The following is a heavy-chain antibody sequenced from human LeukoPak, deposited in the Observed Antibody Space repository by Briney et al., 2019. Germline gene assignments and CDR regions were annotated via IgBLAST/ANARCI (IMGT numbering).Heavy chain of an antibody. V-gene: IGHV1-46*01. CDR2: INPSGGST. CDR3: AREGDVDTATWHWFDP. J-gene: IGHJ5*02. CDR1: GYTFTSYY. D-gene: IGHD5-18*01. Sequence: GASVKVSCKASGYTFTSYYMHWVRQAPGQGLEWMGIINPSGGSTSYAQKFQGRVTMTRDTSTSTVYMELSSLRSEDTAVYYCAREGDVDTATWHWFDPWGQGTLVTAPS.